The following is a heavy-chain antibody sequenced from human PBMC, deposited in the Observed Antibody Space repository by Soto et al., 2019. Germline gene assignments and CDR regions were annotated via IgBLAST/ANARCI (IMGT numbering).Heavy chain of an antibody. Sequence: GGSLRLSCAASGSTFSSYAMHWVRQAPGKGLEWVAVISYDGSNKYYADSVKGRFTISRDNSKNTLYLQMNSLRAEDTAVYYCARRTGTTSDWGQGTLVTVSS. J-gene: IGHJ4*02. CDR2: ISYDGSNK. D-gene: IGHD1-7*01. CDR1: GSTFSSYA. CDR3: ARRTGTTSD. V-gene: IGHV3-30-3*01.